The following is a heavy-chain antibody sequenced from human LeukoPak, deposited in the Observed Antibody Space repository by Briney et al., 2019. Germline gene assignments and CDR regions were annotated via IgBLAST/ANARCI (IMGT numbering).Heavy chain of an antibody. Sequence: ASVKVSCKASEYTFTGYYMHWVRQAPGQGLEWMGWINPNSGGTNYAQKFQGRVTMTRDTSISTVYMDLSRLRSDDTAVYYCARAFDYGDYVLFDYWGQGTLVTVSS. CDR1: EYTFTGYY. CDR3: ARAFDYGDYVLFDY. CDR2: INPNSGGT. J-gene: IGHJ4*02. V-gene: IGHV1-2*02. D-gene: IGHD4-17*01.